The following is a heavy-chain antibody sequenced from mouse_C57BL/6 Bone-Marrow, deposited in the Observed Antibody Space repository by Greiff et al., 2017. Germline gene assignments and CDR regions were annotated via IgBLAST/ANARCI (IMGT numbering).Heavy chain of an antibody. D-gene: IGHD2-4*01. CDR1: GYAFSSSW. J-gene: IGHJ3*01. CDR2: IYPGDGAT. CDR3: ARLGRLRTWFAY. V-gene: IGHV1-82*01. Sequence: VQLQQSGPELVKPGASVKISCKASGYAFSSSWMNWVKQRPGKGLEWIGRIYPGDGATNYNGKFKGKATLTADKSSSTAYMQLSSLTSEDSAVXVCARLGRLRTWFAYWGQGTLVTVSA.